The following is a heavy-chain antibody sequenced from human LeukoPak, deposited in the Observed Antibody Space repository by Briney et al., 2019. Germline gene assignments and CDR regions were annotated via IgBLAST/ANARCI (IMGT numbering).Heavy chain of an antibody. CDR2: IYYSGST. J-gene: IGHJ5*02. V-gene: IGHV4-39*01. Sequence: PSETLSLTCTVSGXSISSSDYYWGWIRQPPGKGLEWIGNIYYSGSTYYNPSLKSRVTISVDTSKNQFSLNLSSVTAADTAVYYCARRGGYNSRFDPWGQGTLVTVSS. D-gene: IGHD5-24*01. CDR3: ARRGGYNSRFDP. CDR1: GXSISSSDYY.